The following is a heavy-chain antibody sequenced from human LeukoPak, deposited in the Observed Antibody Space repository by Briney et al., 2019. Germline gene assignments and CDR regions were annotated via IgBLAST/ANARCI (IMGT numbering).Heavy chain of an antibody. CDR2: ISSSGSTI. V-gene: IGHV3-11*01. CDR3: ARDIPYGGNSIEDY. CDR1: GFTFSDYY. D-gene: IGHD4-23*01. Sequence: GGSLRLSCAASGFTFSDYYMSWIRQAPGKGLERVSYISSSGSTIYYADSVKGRFTISRDNAKNSLYLQMNSLRAEDTAVYYCARDIPYGGNSIEDYWGQGTLVTVSS. J-gene: IGHJ4*02.